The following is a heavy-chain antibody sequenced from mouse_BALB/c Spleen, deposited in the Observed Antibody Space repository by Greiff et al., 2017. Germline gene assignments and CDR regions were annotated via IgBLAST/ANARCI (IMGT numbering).Heavy chain of an antibody. J-gene: IGHJ1*01. CDR1: GFSLTSYG. CDR2: IWAGGST. V-gene: IGHV2-9*02. CDR3: ARDGDGNYGNWYFDV. Sequence: VKLQESGPGLVAPSQSLSITCTVSGFSLTSYGVHWVRQPPGKGLEWLGVIWAGGSTNYNSALMSRLSISKDNSKSQVFLKMNSLQTDDTAMYYCARDGDGNYGNWYFDVWGAGTTVTVSS. D-gene: IGHD2-1*01.